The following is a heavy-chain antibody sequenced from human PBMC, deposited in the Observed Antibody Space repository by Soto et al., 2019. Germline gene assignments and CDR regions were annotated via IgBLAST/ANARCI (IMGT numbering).Heavy chain of an antibody. J-gene: IGHJ5*02. CDR3: ARVTIFVYWFDP. CDR2: IYHSGSA. V-gene: IGHV4-38-2*01. D-gene: IGHD3-3*01. Sequence: PSETLSLTCDVSGYSISGGFYWGWIRQPPGKGLEWLANIYHSGSAYYTPSLKTRVTTSVDTSKNQISLRLNSVTAADTAVYFCARVTIFVYWFDPWGQGXPVTVYS. CDR1: GYSISGGFY.